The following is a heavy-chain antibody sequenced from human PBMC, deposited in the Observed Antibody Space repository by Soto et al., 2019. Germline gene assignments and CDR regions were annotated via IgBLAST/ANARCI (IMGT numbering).Heavy chain of an antibody. CDR3: ARDAIAAAGYLNDAFDL. J-gene: IGHJ3*01. V-gene: IGHV4-31*03. Sequence: QVQLQESGPGLVKPSQTLSLTCTVSGGSISSGGYYWSWIRQHPGKGLEWIGYIYYSGSTYYNPXLQVRLTKAVXXSXNKXSLKLSPVTAADTAVYYCARDAIAAAGYLNDAFDLWGQGTMVTGSS. CDR2: IYYSGST. D-gene: IGHD6-13*01. CDR1: GGSISSGGYY.